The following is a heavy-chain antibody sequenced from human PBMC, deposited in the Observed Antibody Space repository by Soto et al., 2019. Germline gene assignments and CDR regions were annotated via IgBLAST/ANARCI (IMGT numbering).Heavy chain of an antibody. CDR1: EFIFTSYS. V-gene: IGHV3-23*01. CDR3: ARKRPGNYPFDY. CDR2: ISGSGDTR. J-gene: IGHJ4*02. Sequence: PGGSLRLSCTASEFIFTSYSMACVRQAPGKGLEWVSVISGSGDTRYYTDSVKGRFTISRDNSKNTMYLQMNSLRAEDTAVYYCARKRPGNYPFDYWGQGT. D-gene: IGHD1-26*01.